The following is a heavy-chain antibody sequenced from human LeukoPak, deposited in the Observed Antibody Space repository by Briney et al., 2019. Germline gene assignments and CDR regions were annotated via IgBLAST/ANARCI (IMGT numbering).Heavy chain of an antibody. J-gene: IGHJ4*02. CDR1: GFTFNSYP. CDR2: ISRNGGST. CDR3: ARLLEGATSPFGY. V-gene: IGHV3-64*02. D-gene: IGHD1-26*01. Sequence: GGSLRLSCSASGFTFNSYPVHWVRQAPGKGLEYVSGISRNGGSTYYADSVKGRFTISRDNSKNTLYLQMGSLRAEDMAVYYCARLLEGATSPFGYWGQGTLVTVSS.